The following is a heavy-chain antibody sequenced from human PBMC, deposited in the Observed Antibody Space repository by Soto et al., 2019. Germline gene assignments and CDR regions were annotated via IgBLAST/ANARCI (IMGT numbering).Heavy chain of an antibody. V-gene: IGHV3-33*01. J-gene: IGHJ4*02. D-gene: IGHD5-18*01. CDR2: IWYDGSKK. Sequence: QVQLVESGGGVVQPGRSLRLSCAASGFTFSSYGMHWVRRAPGKGLEWVAVIWYDGSKKYYADSVKGRFTISRDNSKNTLDLQMSSLRAEDTAVYYCARSLQFIAMEYYFDYWGQGTLVTVSS. CDR1: GFTFSSYG. CDR3: ARSLQFIAMEYYFDY.